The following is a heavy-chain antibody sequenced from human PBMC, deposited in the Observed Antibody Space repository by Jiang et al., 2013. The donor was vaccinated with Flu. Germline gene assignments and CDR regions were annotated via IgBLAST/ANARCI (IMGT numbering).Heavy chain of an antibody. Sequence: SGAEVKKPGASVKVSCKASGYTFTGYYMHWARQSPGQGLQWMGWISTKNGDTDYAQAFQGRVTMTRDTSISTVYMELSSLRSEDTAVYYCARDDYGDYVLDPWGQG. D-gene: IGHD4-17*01. J-gene: IGHJ5*02. V-gene: IGHV1-2*02. CDR3: ARDDYGDYVLDP. CDR1: GYTFTGYY. CDR2: ISTKNGDT.